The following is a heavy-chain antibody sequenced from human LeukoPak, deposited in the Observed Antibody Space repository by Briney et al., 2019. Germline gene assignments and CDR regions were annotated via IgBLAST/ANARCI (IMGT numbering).Heavy chain of an antibody. D-gene: IGHD3-16*01. Sequence: ASVKVSCKASGYTFTSYDINWVRQATGQGLEWMGWMNPNSGNTGYAQKFQGRVTMTRDTSISTAYMELSRLRSDDTAVYYCARNKGGANFDYWGQGTLVTVSS. CDR1: GYTFTSYD. V-gene: IGHV1-8*01. CDR3: ARNKGGANFDY. J-gene: IGHJ4*02. CDR2: MNPNSGNT.